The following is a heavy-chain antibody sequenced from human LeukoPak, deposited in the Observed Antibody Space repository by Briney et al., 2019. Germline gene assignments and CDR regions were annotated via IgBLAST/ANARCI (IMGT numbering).Heavy chain of an antibody. CDR2: INPNSDGT. CDR3: ARGEWLVLGDH. J-gene: IGHJ4*02. CDR1: GYNFNAYY. D-gene: IGHD3-3*01. Sequence: ASVKVSCKASGYNFNAYYMHWVRQAPGQGLEWMGWINPNSDGTNYAQKFQGRVTLTRDTSINTVYMEVNRLTSDDTVVYYCARGEWLVLGDHWGQGTPVTVSS. V-gene: IGHV1-2*02.